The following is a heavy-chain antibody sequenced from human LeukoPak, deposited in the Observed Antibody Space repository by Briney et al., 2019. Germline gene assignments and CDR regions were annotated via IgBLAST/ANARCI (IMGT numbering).Heavy chain of an antibody. D-gene: IGHD2-15*01. J-gene: IGHJ4*02. CDR3: LLQYFFDY. Sequence: GGSLRLSCAASGITLSDAYVSWVRQTPGKGLEWVGRIKSKSDGGTTDYAAPVNGRFSISRDDSKTTLYLQLNSLKTEDTAIYYCLLQYFFDYWGQGTLVTVSS. CDR2: IKSKSDGGTT. V-gene: IGHV3-15*01. CDR1: GITLSDAY.